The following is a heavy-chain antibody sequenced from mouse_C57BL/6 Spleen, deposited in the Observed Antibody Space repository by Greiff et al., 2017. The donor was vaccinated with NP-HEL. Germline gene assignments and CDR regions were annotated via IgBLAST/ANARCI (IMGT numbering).Heavy chain of an antibody. CDR1: GYTFTSYW. Sequence: QVHVKQPGAELVRPGSSVKLSCKASGYTFTSYWMHWVKQRPIQGLEWIGNIDPSDSETHYNQKFKDKATLTVDKSSSTAYMQLSSLTSEDSAVYYCARSEAYGNSFAYWGQGTLVTVSA. CDR2: IDPSDSET. V-gene: IGHV1-52*01. CDR3: ARSEAYGNSFAY. D-gene: IGHD2-1*01. J-gene: IGHJ3*01.